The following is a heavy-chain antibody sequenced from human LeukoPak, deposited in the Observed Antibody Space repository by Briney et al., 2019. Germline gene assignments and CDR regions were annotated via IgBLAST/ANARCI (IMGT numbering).Heavy chain of an antibody. CDR2: ISGSGGST. J-gene: IGHJ4*02. V-gene: IGHV3-23*01. Sequence: GGSLGLSCAASGFTFSSYAMSWVRQAPGKGLEWVSAISGSGGSTYYADSVKGRFTISRDNSKNTLYLQMNSLRAEDTAVYYCARAITFGGVIVIPFDYWGQGTLVTVSS. CDR1: GFTFSSYA. CDR3: ARAITFGGVIVIPFDY. D-gene: IGHD3-16*02.